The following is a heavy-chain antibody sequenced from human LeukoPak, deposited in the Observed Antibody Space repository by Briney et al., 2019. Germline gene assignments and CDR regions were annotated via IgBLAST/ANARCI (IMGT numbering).Heavy chain of an antibody. V-gene: IGHV4-39*01. CDR1: GGSISSSSYY. D-gene: IGHD6-6*01. J-gene: IGHJ4*02. CDR3: ARRKGDSSSSKLIDY. Sequence: SSETLSLTCTVSGGSISSSSYYWGWIRQPPGKGLEWIGSIYYSGSTYYNPSLKSRVTISVDTSKNQFSLKLSSVTAADTAVYYCARRKGDSSSSKLIDYWGQGTLVTVSS. CDR2: IYYSGST.